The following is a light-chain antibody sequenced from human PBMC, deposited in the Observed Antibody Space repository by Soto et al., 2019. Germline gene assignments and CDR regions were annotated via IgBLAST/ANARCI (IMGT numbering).Light chain of an antibody. Sequence: SALTKPASVSGSPGQSITISCTGTSSDVGGHTSVSWYQQHPGEAPKLVIYDVGNRPSGVSNRFSGSKSGNTASLTISGLQAEDEADYYCCSRTSSSTYVFGTGTKLTVL. J-gene: IGLJ1*01. CDR2: DVG. CDR1: SSDVGGHTS. CDR3: CSRTSSSTYV. V-gene: IGLV2-14*03.